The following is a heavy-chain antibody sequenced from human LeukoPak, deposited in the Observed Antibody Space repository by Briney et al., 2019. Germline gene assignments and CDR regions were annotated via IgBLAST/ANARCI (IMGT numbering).Heavy chain of an antibody. D-gene: IGHD4-17*01. CDR1: GFTFDDYA. CDR2: IRSKAFGGTP. CDR3: TRNTVTVHFDY. Sequence: GGSLRLSCSASGFTFDDYAVSWFRQAPGKGLEWVGFIRSKAFGGTPEYAASVRGRFTISRDDSESIAYLQMNSLKTEDTAVYYCTRNTVTVHFDYWSQGTLVTVSS. J-gene: IGHJ4*02. V-gene: IGHV3-49*03.